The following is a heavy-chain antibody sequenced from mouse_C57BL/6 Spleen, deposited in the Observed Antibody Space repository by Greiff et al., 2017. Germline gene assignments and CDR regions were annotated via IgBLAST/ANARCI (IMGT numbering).Heavy chain of an antibody. J-gene: IGHJ1*03. D-gene: IGHD1-1*01. CDR1: GYTFTSYW. V-gene: IGHV1-64*01. CDR2: IHPNSGST. Sequence: QVQLQQPGAELVKPGASVKLSCKASGYTFTSYWMHWVKQRPGQGLEWIGMIHPNSGSTNYNEKFKSKATLTVDKSSSTAYMQLSSLTSEDSAVXYCASYYYGSSYAWYIDVWGTGTTVTVSS. CDR3: ASYYYGSSYAWYIDV.